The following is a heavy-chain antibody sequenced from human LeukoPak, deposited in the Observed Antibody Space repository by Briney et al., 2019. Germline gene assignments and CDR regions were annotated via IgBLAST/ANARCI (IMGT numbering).Heavy chain of an antibody. CDR2: INQDGSVT. V-gene: IGHV3-7*01. CDR1: GFSFSSYW. CDR3: ARDPGSSSFDL. D-gene: IGHD6-13*01. Sequence: GGSLRLSCTASGFSFSSYWMSWVRQTPEKGLEFVANINQDGSVTNYVDSLKGRCTISRDNAKKSRYLEIRSLRADDTALYYCARDPGSSSFDLWGQGTLVTVSS. J-gene: IGHJ4*02.